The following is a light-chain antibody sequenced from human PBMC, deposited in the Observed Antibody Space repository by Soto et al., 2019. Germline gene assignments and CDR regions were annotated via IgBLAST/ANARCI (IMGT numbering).Light chain of an antibody. V-gene: IGKV1-5*03. CDR2: KAS. CDR3: NNYTLTPWT. J-gene: IGKJ1*01. CDR1: QSISIW. Sequence: DIQMTQSPSSLSASVGERVTVTCRASQSISIWLAWYQQRPGKAPKLLIYKASSLQTGVPSRFSGSGSGTEPTLTISSLQPDDFAIYNSNNYTLTPWTSGKGT.